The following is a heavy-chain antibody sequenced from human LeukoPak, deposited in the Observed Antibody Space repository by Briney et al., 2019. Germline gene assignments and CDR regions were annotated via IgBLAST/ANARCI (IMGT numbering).Heavy chain of an antibody. CDR1: GFTFSDYY. J-gene: IGHJ4*02. CDR3: ARAMYFDWSITDY. V-gene: IGHV3-11*06. CDR2: ISSSSSST. D-gene: IGHD3-9*01. Sequence: GGSLRLSCAASGFTFSDYYMSWIRQAPGKGLEWVSYISSSSSSTKYTDSVKGRFTISRDNARTSLYLQMDSLRAEDTAVYYCARAMYFDWSITDYWGQGTLVTVSS.